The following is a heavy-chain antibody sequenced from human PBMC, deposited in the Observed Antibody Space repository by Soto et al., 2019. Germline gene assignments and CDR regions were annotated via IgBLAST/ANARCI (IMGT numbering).Heavy chain of an antibody. CDR3: ARELRFLEWSSYYYYYMDV. J-gene: IGHJ6*03. D-gene: IGHD3-3*01. CDR2: IYYSGST. Sequence: SETLSLTCTVSGGSISSYYWSWIRQPPGKGLEWIGYIYYSGSTNYNPSLKSRVTISVDTSKNQFSLKLSSVTAADTAVYYCARELRFLEWSSYYYYYMDVWGIGTTVTVSS. V-gene: IGHV4-59*01. CDR1: GGSISSYY.